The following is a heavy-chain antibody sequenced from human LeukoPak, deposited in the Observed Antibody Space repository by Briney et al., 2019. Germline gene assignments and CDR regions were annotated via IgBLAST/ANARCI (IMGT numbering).Heavy chain of an antibody. V-gene: IGHV4-4*07. CDR3: ARVGSSWYSALDY. CDR2: IDTSGST. Sequence: SETLTLTCSVSGGSISSYYWRWIRQPAGKGLEWIGRIDTSGSTNHNPSLKSRVTMSLDTSKKQFSLKLSSVTAGDTAVYYCARVGSSWYSALDYWGQGTLVTVSS. CDR1: GGSISSYY. D-gene: IGHD6-13*01. J-gene: IGHJ4*02.